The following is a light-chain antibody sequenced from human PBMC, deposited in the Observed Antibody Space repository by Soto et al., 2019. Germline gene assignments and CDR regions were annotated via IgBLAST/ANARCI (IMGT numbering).Light chain of an antibody. V-gene: IGKV1-39*01. Sequence: DIQMTQSPSSLSASVGDRVTITCRASQPISNYLNWYQQKPGKAPTLLIYDASSLQSGVPSRFSGSGFGTEFSFSISSLQPEDFATYYCQQSYSIPLTFGGGTKLDIK. CDR2: DAS. CDR3: QQSYSIPLT. CDR1: QPISNY. J-gene: IGKJ4*01.